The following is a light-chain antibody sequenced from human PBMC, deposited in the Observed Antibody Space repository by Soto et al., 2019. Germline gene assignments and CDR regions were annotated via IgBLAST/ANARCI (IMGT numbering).Light chain of an antibody. J-gene: IGKJ1*01. CDR1: QSLLHRNGYNY. Sequence: DIVMTQSPLSLPVTPGEPASISCRSSQSLLHRNGYNYLDWHQQKPGQAPRLLIYGASSRATGIPDRFSGSGSGTDFTLTISRLEPEDFAVYYCQQYGRSPQTFGQGTKVDIK. CDR3: QQYGRSPQT. CDR2: GAS. V-gene: IGKV3-20*01.